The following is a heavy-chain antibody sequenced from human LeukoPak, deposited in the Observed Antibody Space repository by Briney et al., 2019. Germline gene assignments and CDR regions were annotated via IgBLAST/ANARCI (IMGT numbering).Heavy chain of an antibody. CDR1: GFTFSSYA. Sequence: PGGSLRLSCAASGFTFSSYAMHWVRQAPGKGLEWVALISYDGNNKYYANSVKGRFTISRDNSKNTLYLQMNSLRAEDTAVYYCAKVGSYGSGFFDYWGQGTLVTVSS. CDR3: AKVGSYGSGFFDY. J-gene: IGHJ4*02. D-gene: IGHD5-18*01. V-gene: IGHV3-30*18. CDR2: ISYDGNNK.